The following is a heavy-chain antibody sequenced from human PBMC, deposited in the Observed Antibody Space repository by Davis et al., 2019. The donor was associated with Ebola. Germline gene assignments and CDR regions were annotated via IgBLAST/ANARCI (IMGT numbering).Heavy chain of an antibody. CDR3: AKAAGRYGDFDY. CDR2: ISSSGVTT. V-gene: IGHV3-23*01. J-gene: IGHJ4*02. Sequence: GESLKISCAAFGFTFSNYDMNWVRQAPGKGLEWVSSISSSGVTTYYTDSVKGRFTISRDFSKNMLSLQMNSLRAEDTAVYYCAKAAGRYGDFDYWGQGILVTVSS. CDR1: GFTFSNYD. D-gene: IGHD4-17*01.